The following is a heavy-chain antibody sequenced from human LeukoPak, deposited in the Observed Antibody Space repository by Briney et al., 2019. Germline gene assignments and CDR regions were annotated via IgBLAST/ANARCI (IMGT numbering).Heavy chain of an antibody. V-gene: IGHV3-23*01. CDR1: GFTFSSYA. CDR3: AKGIGWSYGHNDAFDI. J-gene: IGHJ3*02. D-gene: IGHD5-18*01. Sequence: GGSLRLSCAASGFTFSSYAMSWVRQAPGKGLEWVSAISGSGDSTYYADSVKGRFTISRDNSKNTLYLQMNSLRAEDTAVYYCAKGIGWSYGHNDAFDIWGQGTMVTVSS. CDR2: ISGSGDST.